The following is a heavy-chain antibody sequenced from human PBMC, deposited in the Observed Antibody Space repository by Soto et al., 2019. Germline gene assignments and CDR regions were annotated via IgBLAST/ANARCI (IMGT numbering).Heavy chain of an antibody. CDR3: AKDRYFDSYYFES. V-gene: IGHV3-30*04. Sequence: PGGSLRLSCAASWFTVTAFAVHWVRQALGKGLEWVAVISYDGRQSHYADSVKGRLTLSRDNSKNTVFLQMNSLTTEDTAIYYCAKDRYFDSYYFESWGKGTRVTIFS. D-gene: IGHD3-9*01. J-gene: IGHJ1*01. CDR1: WFTVTAFA. CDR2: ISYDGRQS.